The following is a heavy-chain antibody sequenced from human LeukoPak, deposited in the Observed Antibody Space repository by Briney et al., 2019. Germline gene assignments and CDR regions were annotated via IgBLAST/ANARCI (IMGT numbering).Heavy chain of an antibody. Sequence: QAGGSLRLSCAASGFTFSSYWMHWVRQAPGKGLEWVAFIRYDGSNKYYADSVKGRFTISRDNSKNTLYLQMNSLRADDTAVYYCARTGITIFGVVIRYYYYMDVWGKGTTVTVSS. D-gene: IGHD3-3*01. CDR3: ARTGITIFGVVIRYYYYMDV. V-gene: IGHV3-30*02. J-gene: IGHJ6*03. CDR1: GFTFSSYW. CDR2: IRYDGSNK.